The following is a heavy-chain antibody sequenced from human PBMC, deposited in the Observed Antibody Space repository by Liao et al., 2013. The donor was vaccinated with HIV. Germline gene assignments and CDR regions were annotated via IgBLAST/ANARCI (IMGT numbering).Heavy chain of an antibody. CDR3: ASIPPSYFSSRDAFVC. J-gene: IGHJ3*01. CDR2: VYYSGTT. CDR1: GDSIGSSNRY. V-gene: IGHV4-39*07. Sequence: QLHLLESSPGVVKPSETLSLTCTVSGDSIGSSNRYWGWIRQAPGKGLEWIGGVYYSGTTYYNPTLKSRVTISLDTAKNQFSLRLTSVTAADTAVYYCASIPPSYFSSRDAFVCLGPKGRLVTVSS. D-gene: IGHD6-13*01.